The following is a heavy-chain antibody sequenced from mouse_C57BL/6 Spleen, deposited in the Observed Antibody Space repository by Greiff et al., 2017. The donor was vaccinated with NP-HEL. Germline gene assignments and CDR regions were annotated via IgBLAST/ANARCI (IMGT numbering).Heavy chain of an antibody. V-gene: IGHV1-54*01. CDR2: INPGSGGT. J-gene: IGHJ4*01. CDR1: GYAFTNYL. Sequence: QVQLQQSGAELVRPGTSVKVSCKASGYAFTNYLIEWVKQRPGQGLEWIGVINPGSGGTNYNEKFKGKATLTADKSSSTAYMQLSSLTSEDSAVYFGALRKRDYAMDYWGQGTSVTVSS. CDR3: ALRKRDYAMDY.